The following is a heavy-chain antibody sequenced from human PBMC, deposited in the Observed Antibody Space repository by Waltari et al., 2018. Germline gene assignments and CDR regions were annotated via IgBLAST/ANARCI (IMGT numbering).Heavy chain of an antibody. CDR1: GFSFGSYW. CDR2: IVRDGSIT. CDR3: ARDYYYSIDY. J-gene: IGHJ4*02. V-gene: IGHV3-74*01. D-gene: IGHD3-10*01. Sequence: EVQLVESGGGLVQPGGSLRLACSASGFSFGSYWMNWVRTAPGKGLVWVSRIVRDGSITSYADSVKGRFTISRDNAKNTLYLQMNSLRDEDTAVYYCARDYYYSIDYWGQGTVVTVSS.